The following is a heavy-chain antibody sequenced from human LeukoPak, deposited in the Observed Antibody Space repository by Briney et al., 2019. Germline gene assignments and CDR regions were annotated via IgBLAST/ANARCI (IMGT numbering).Heavy chain of an antibody. CDR1: GYTFTGYY. V-gene: IGHV1-2*02. CDR3: ARDKYCSGGSCYSGFDY. D-gene: IGHD2-15*01. Sequence: ASVKVSCKASGYTFTGYYMHWVRQAPGQGLEWMGWINPNSGGTNYAQKFQGRVTMTRDTSISTAYMELSRLRSDDTAVYYCARDKYCSGGSCYSGFDYWGQGTLVTVSS. CDR2: INPNSGGT. J-gene: IGHJ4*02.